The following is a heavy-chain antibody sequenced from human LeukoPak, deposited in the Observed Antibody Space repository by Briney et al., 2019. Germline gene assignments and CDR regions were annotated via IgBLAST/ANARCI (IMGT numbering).Heavy chain of an antibody. CDR1: GDSISSYY. D-gene: IGHD1-26*01. J-gene: IGHJ4*02. V-gene: IGHV4-4*07. CDR2: MYSSGTT. CDR3: AREGGSYRSFDY. Sequence: PSETLSLTCTVSGDSISSYYWNWIRQPAGKGLEWIGRMYSSGTTHYSPSLKSRITMSVDTSKNQFSLRLSSVTAADTAVYYCAREGGSYRSFDYWGQGTLVTVSS.